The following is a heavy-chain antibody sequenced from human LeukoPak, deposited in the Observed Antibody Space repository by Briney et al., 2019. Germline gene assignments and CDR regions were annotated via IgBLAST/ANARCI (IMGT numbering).Heavy chain of an antibody. Sequence: GASVKASCKASGYTFTSYDINWVRQATGQGLEWMGWMNPNSGNTGYAQKFQGRVTITRNTSISTAYMELSSLRSEDTAVYYCARGVKFRRLQASVYYMDVWGKGTTVTVSS. CDR2: MNPNSGNT. J-gene: IGHJ6*03. CDR3: ARGVKFRRLQASVYYMDV. V-gene: IGHV1-8*03. CDR1: GYTFTSYD. D-gene: IGHD4-11*01.